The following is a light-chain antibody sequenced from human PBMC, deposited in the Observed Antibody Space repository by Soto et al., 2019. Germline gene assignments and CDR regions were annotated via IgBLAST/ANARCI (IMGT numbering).Light chain of an antibody. Sequence: EIVLTQSPDTLSLSPGERATLSCRASQSVSSSYLAWYQQKPGQAPRLLIYGASSRATGIPDRFNGSGSGTDFTLTISRLEPEDFAVYYCQQYDSSPLTFGQGTKVEIK. J-gene: IGKJ1*01. CDR1: QSVSSSY. CDR2: GAS. V-gene: IGKV3-20*01. CDR3: QQYDSSPLT.